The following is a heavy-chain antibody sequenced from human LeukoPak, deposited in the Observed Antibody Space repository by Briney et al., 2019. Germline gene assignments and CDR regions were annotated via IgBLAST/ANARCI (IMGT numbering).Heavy chain of an antibody. V-gene: IGHV3-53*01. D-gene: IGHD2-15*01. CDR1: GFIVSSNY. CDR2: IYSSGST. Sequence: PGGSLRPSCAASGFIVSSNYMSWVRQAPGKGLEWVSLIYSSGSTYYAASVKGRFTISRDHSRNTLYLQMNSLRAEDAALYYCARGLESCSSGSCFNYWGQGTLVTVSS. J-gene: IGHJ4*02. CDR3: ARGLESCSSGSCFNY.